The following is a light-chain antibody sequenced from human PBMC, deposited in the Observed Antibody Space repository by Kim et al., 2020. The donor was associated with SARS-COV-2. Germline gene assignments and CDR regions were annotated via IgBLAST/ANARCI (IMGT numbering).Light chain of an antibody. CDR1: QSISDY. CDR3: QQDNTYPWT. Sequence: ASVGDRVTITCRASQSISDYLAWYQQKPGKAPKLLIYKASNLESGVPSRFSGSGSGTEFTLTISSLQPDDFATYYCQQDNTYPWTFGQGTKVEIK. CDR2: KAS. V-gene: IGKV1-5*03. J-gene: IGKJ1*01.